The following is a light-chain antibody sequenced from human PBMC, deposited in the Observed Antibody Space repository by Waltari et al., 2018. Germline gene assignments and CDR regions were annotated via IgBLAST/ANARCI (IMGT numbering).Light chain of an antibody. V-gene: IGLV2-23*02. CDR1: SSDVGRYNF. CDR3: CSYAGRSTWV. CDR2: EVN. J-gene: IGLJ3*02. Sequence: QSALTQPASVSGSPGQSITIPCTRTSSDVGRYNFVSWYQQHPGKAPQLIIYEVNKRPSGVSNRLSGSKSGNTASLTISGLQAEDESDYYCCSYAGRSTWVFGGGTKVTVL.